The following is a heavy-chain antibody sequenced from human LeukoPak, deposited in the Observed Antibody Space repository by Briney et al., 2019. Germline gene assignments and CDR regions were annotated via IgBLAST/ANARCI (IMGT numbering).Heavy chain of an antibody. Sequence: SETLSLTCTVSGYSISSGYYWGWIRQPPGKGLEWIGSIYHSGSTYYNPSLKSRVTISVDTSKNQFSLKLSSVTAADTAVYYCARDRYYDYVWGSHDAFDIWGQGTMVTVSS. CDR3: ARDRYYDYVWGSHDAFDI. D-gene: IGHD3-16*01. J-gene: IGHJ3*02. CDR2: IYHSGST. V-gene: IGHV4-38-2*02. CDR1: GYSISSGYY.